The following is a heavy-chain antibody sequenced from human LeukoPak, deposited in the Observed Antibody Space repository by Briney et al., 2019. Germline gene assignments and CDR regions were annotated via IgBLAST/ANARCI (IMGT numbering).Heavy chain of an antibody. V-gene: IGHV3-7*01. CDR1: GFAFSTYW. CDR2: INQDGSVK. CDR3: TRDFVF. Sequence: GGSLRLSCAASGFAFSTYWMDWVRQAPGKGLEWVGNINQDGSVKHYVDSVRGRFTISRDNARNSVYLQMNALRVEDTAVYYYTRDFVFWGQGTLVTASS. D-gene: IGHD3-3*01. J-gene: IGHJ4*02.